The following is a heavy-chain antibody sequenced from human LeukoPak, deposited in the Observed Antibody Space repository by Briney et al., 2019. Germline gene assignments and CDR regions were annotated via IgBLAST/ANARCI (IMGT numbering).Heavy chain of an antibody. D-gene: IGHD3-16*02. CDR3: VSMITFGGVIDY. V-gene: IGHV3-21*01. J-gene: IGHJ4*02. CDR2: ISSGSTYI. CDR1: GFTLSSYS. Sequence: GGSLRLSCTASGFTLSSYSMNWVRQAPGEGLEWGSSISSGSTYIYYADSVKGRFTISRDNAKNSLYLQMNSLRAEDTAMYYCVSMITFGGVIDYWGQGTLVTVSS.